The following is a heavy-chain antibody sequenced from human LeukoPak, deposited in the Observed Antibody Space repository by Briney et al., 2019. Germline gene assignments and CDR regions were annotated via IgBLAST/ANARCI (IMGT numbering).Heavy chain of an antibody. Sequence: GGSLRLSCIASGFTFGDYAMSWVRQAPGKGLEWVGFIRSNSYGGTADYAASVKGRFSISRDDSKSIAYLQMNSLKTEDTAVYYCTRDAESRYYDSSGYPYWGQGTLVTVSS. V-gene: IGHV3-49*04. D-gene: IGHD3-22*01. CDR2: IRSNSYGGTA. J-gene: IGHJ4*02. CDR3: TRDAESRYYDSSGYPY. CDR1: GFTFGDYA.